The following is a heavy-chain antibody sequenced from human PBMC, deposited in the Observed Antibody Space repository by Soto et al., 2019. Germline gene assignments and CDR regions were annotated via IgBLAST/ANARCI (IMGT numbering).Heavy chain of an antibody. Sequence: SETLSLTCTVSGGSISSSSYYWGWIRQPPGKGLERIGSIYYSGNTYYNPSLKSRVTISVDTSKNHSSLKLSSGTAAAMAVYYCALTADYYDSSGYFDYWGQGTLVTVSS. CDR1: GGSISSSSYY. D-gene: IGHD3-22*01. J-gene: IGHJ4*02. CDR2: IYYSGNT. CDR3: ALTADYYDSSGYFDY. V-gene: IGHV4-39*07.